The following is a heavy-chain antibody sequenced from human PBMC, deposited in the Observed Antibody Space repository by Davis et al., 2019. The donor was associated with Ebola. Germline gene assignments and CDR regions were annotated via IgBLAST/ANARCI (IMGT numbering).Heavy chain of an antibody. D-gene: IGHD3-22*01. CDR2: ISYDGSNK. CDR3: AKMGGLGRRPPYDSSGYYPFDY. CDR1: GFTFSSNG. V-gene: IGHV3-30*18. J-gene: IGHJ4*02. Sequence: PGGSLRLSCAASGFTFSSNGMHWVRQAPGKGLEWVAVISYDGSNKYYADSVKGRFTISRDNSKNTLYLQMNSLRAEDTAVYYCAKMGGLGRRPPYDSSGYYPFDYWGQGTLVTVSS.